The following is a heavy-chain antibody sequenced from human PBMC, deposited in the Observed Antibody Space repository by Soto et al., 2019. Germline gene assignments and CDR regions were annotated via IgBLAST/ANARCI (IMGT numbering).Heavy chain of an antibody. CDR3: ARDPAAPYDAFDI. D-gene: IGHD6-13*01. Sequence: GGSLRLSCAASGFTFSSYSMNWVRQAPGKGLEWVSYISSSSSTIYYADSVKGRFTNSRDNAKNSLYLQMNSLRAEDTAVYYCARDPAAPYDAFDIWGQGTMVTVSS. CDR2: ISSSSSTI. J-gene: IGHJ3*02. V-gene: IGHV3-48*01. CDR1: GFTFSSYS.